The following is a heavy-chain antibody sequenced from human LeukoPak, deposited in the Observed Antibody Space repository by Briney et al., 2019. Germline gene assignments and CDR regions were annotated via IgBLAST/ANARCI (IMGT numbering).Heavy chain of an antibody. J-gene: IGHJ6*03. D-gene: IGHD2-2*01. CDR2: ISWDGGST. CDR3: AKDGGYCSSTSCYAFSRVRNYYYYYMDV. Sequence: GGSLRLSCAASGFTFDDYTMHWVRKAPGKGLEWVSLISWDGGSTYYADSVKGRFTISRDNSKNSLYLQMNSLRTEDTALYYCAKDGGYCSSTSCYAFSRVRNYYYYYMDVWGKGTTVTVSS. V-gene: IGHV3-43*01. CDR1: GFTFDDYT.